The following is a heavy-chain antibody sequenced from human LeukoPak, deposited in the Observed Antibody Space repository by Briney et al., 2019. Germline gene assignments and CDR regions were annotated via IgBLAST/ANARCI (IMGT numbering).Heavy chain of an antibody. CDR2: IYSGGST. V-gene: IGHV3-66*01. D-gene: IGHD4-17*01. CDR3: ASTEGLRGDY. CDR1: EFSVGSNY. J-gene: IGHJ4*02. Sequence: GGSLRLSCAASEFSVGSNYMTWVRQAQGKGLEWVSLIYSGGSTYYADSVKGRFTISRDNSKNTLYLQMNSLRAEDTAVYYCASTEGLRGDYWGQGTLVTVSS.